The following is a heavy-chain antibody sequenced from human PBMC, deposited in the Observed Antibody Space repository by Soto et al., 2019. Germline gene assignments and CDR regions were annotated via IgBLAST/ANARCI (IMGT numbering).Heavy chain of an antibody. J-gene: IGHJ6*02. Sequence: SETLSLTCTVYGGFISPYYWSWIRQPPGKGLEWIGYIYYRGSTDYNPSLKSRVTVSLDTSKNQFSLELSSVTAADTAVYYCERDSALYGMDVWGQGTTVTVSS. CDR3: ERDSALYGMDV. CDR1: GGFISPYY. D-gene: IGHD3-10*01. CDR2: IYYRGST. V-gene: IGHV4-59*13.